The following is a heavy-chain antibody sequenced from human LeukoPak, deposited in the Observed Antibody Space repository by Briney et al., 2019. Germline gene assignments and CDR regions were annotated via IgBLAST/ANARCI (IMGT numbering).Heavy chain of an antibody. CDR1: GFTFSSYS. J-gene: IGHJ3*02. Sequence: GGSLRLSCAASGFTFSSYSMNWVHQAPGKGLEWVSYISSSSSTIYYADSVKGRFTISRDNAKNSLYLQMNSLRAEDTAVYYCARDRGSYIPDAFDIWGQGTMVTVSS. D-gene: IGHD1-26*01. V-gene: IGHV3-48*01. CDR3: ARDRGSYIPDAFDI. CDR2: ISSSSSTI.